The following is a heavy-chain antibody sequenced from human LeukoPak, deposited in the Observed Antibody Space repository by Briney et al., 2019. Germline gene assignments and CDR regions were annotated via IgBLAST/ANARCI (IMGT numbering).Heavy chain of an antibody. CDR1: GFTFSIYG. CDR3: AKEGWFGELYPAYDY. D-gene: IGHD3-10*01. V-gene: IGHV3-30*02. CDR2: IRYDGSNK. J-gene: IGHJ4*02. Sequence: GGSLRLSCAASGFTFSIYGMHWVRQAPGKGLEWVAFIRYDGSNKYYADSVKGRFTISRDNSKNTLYLQMNSLRAEDTAVYYCAKEGWFGELYPAYDYWGQGTLVTVSS.